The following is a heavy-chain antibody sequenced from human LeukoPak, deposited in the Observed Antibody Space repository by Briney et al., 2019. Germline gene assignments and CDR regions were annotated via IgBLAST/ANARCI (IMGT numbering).Heavy chain of an antibody. CDR2: INPNSGGT. J-gene: IGHJ5*02. V-gene: IGHV1-2*06. Sequence: ASVKVSCKASGYTFTGYYMHWVRQAPGQGLEWMGRINPNSGGTNYAQKFQGRITMTRDTSISTAYMELSRLRSDDTAVYYCARPNPGIAAAGTPGEFDPWGQGTLVTVSS. CDR1: GYTFTGYY. D-gene: IGHD6-13*01. CDR3: ARPNPGIAAAGTPGEFDP.